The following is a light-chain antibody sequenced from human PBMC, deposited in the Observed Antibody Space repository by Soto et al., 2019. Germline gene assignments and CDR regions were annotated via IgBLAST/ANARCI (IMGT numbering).Light chain of an antibody. CDR3: AAWDDSLSGHVV. CDR1: NSNIGSEY. V-gene: IGLV1-47*01. Sequence: QAVGTQPPSASGTPGQTVTISCSGSNSNIGSEYVYWYQQLPGTAPKLLIYRDYQRPSGVPDRFSGSKSGTSASLAISGLRSEDEADYYCAAWDDSLSGHVVFGGGTQLTVL. J-gene: IGLJ2*01. CDR2: RDY.